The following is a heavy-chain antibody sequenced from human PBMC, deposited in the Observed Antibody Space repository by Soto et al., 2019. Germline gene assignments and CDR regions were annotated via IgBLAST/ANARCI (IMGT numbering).Heavy chain of an antibody. CDR2: INPRGGSA. CDR3: TRVTFAGARNGFDI. Sequence: ASVKVSCKASGYSFTSYYILWVRQAPGQGLEWMGIINPRGGSASYAQKFQGRITMTRDTSTSTVYMELSSLRSEDTAVYYCTRVTFAGARNGFDIWGQGTMVTVSS. CDR1: GYSFTSYY. D-gene: IGHD3-16*01. J-gene: IGHJ3*02. V-gene: IGHV1-46*03.